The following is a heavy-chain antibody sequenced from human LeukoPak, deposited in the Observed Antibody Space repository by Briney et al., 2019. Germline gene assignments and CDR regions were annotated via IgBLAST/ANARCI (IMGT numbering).Heavy chain of an antibody. V-gene: IGHV4-4*09. CDR3: ARLPARGWYLDY. CDR2: IHTSGST. J-gene: IGHJ4*02. Sequence: SETLSLTCNVSGGSISNYYWSWIRQPPPKGLEWVGDIHTSGSTNYNPSLKSRVTISGDTSKNHISLKLSSVTAADTALYYCARLPARGWYLDYWGQGTLVTVSS. CDR1: GGSISNYY. D-gene: IGHD6-19*01.